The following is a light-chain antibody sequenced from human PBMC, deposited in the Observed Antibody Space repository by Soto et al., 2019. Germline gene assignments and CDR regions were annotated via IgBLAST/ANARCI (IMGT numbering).Light chain of an antibody. J-gene: IGLJ1*01. V-gene: IGLV2-8*01. CDR2: EVS. CDR3: SSYAGSNNWN. CDR1: SSDVGGYNY. Sequence: QSVLTQPPSASGSPGQSVTISCTGTSSDVGGYNYVSWYQQHPGKAPKLMIYEVSKRPSGVPDRFSGSKSGNTASLTVSGLQAEDEADYYCSSYAGSNNWNFGTGPKVTVL.